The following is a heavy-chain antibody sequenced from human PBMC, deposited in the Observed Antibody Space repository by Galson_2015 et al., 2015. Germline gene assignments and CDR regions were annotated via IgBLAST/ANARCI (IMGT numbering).Heavy chain of an antibody. V-gene: IGHV3-74*01. J-gene: IGHJ4*02. CDR2: VSSERSQT. CDR1: GVTVSLYW. D-gene: IGHD3-22*01. CDR3: ARQKYYYDSSDYYYDY. Sequence: RRGGEASGVTVSLYWMHWIRHSPGQGRVGVSHVSSERSQTDYADSVKGRFTISRAIAKNTLYLQMNSLRAEDTAVYYCARQKYYYDSSDYYYDYWGQGTLVTVSS.